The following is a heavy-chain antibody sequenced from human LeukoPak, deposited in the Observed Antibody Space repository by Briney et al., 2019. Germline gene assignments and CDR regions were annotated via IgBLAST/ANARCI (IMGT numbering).Heavy chain of an antibody. D-gene: IGHD4-17*01. CDR3: AHRTHIYGLDY. CDR2: IYWDDDK. J-gene: IGHJ4*02. Sequence: EWLALIYWDDDKRYSPSLKSRLTITKDTSKNQVVLTMTSMDPVDTATYYCAHRTHIYGLDYWGQGTLVTVSS. V-gene: IGHV2-5*02.